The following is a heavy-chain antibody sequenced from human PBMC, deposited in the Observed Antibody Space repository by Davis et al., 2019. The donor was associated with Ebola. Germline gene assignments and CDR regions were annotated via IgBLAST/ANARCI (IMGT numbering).Heavy chain of an antibody. CDR1: GGSFSGYS. V-gene: IGHV4-34*01. J-gene: IGHJ4*02. CDR3: ARRVGAFGGDFDY. CDR2: INHGGST. D-gene: IGHD1-26*01. Sequence: MPSETLSLTCAVYGGSFSGYSWSWIRQPPGKGLEWLGEINHGGSTNYNPSLKSRVTISVDTSKNQFSLKLSSVTAADTAVYYCARRVGAFGGDFDYWGQGTRVTVSS.